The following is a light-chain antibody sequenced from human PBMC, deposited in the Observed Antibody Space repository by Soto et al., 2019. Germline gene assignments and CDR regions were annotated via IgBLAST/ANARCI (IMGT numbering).Light chain of an antibody. CDR1: SRDVGGYNY. CDR3: SSYAGTNNFGV. CDR2: EVS. Sequence: QSVLTQPPSASGSPGQSVTISCTGSSRDVGGYNYVSWYQQYPGKAPKLMIYEVSKRPSGVPDRFSGSKSCNTASLTVSGLQAEDEADYYCSSYAGTNNFGVFGGGTKLTVL. V-gene: IGLV2-8*01. J-gene: IGLJ3*02.